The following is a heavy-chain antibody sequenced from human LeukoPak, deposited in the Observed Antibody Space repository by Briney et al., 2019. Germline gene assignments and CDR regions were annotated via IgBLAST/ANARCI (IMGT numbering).Heavy chain of an antibody. J-gene: IGHJ6*03. CDR2: INHSGST. Sequence: SETLSLTCAVYGGSFSGYYWSWIRQPPGKGLEWIGEINHSGSTNYNPSLKSRFTISVDTPKNEFSLKLSSVTAADTAFYYCASQGHHGKIVGTTLSYFYMDVWGKGTTVTVSS. CDR1: GGSFSGYY. D-gene: IGHD1-26*01. CDR3: ASQGHHGKIVGTTLSYFYMDV. V-gene: IGHV4-34*01.